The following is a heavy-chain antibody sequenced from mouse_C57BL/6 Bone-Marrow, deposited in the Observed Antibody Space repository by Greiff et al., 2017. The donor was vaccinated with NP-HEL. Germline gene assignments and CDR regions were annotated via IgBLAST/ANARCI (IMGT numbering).Heavy chain of an antibody. J-gene: IGHJ1*03. Sequence: QVQLQQSGPELVKPGASVKISCKASGYAFSSSWMNWVKQRPGKGLEWIGRIYPGDGDTNYNGKFKGKATLTADKSSRTAYMQLSSLTSEDSAVYFCARDYYGNYVRYFDVWGTGTTVTVSS. V-gene: IGHV1-82*01. CDR1: GYAFSSSW. CDR2: IYPGDGDT. D-gene: IGHD2-1*01. CDR3: ARDYYGNYVRYFDV.